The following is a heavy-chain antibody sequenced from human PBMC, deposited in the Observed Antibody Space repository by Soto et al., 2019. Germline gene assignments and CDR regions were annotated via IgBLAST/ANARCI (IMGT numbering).Heavy chain of an antibody. CDR1: GFTFNDYS. D-gene: IGHD3-10*01. CDR3: AKDGRGFSGSNNYGWYDP. Sequence: GGSLRLSGVASGFTFNDYSISWVRQAPWKGLEWVSSIRSDAAFTYYADSVRGRFTISRDNSKKTLYLEMTSLTAEDTAVYHCAKDGRGFSGSNNYGWYDPCGQCILISVCS. V-gene: IGHV3-23*01. CDR2: IRSDAAFT. J-gene: IGHJ5*02.